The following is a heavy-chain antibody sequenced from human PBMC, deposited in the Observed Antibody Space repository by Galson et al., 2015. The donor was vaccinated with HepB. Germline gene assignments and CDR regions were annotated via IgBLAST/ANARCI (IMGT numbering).Heavy chain of an antibody. D-gene: IGHD3-10*01. CDR3: ARDLVDYYYGMDV. V-gene: IGHV1-69*13. J-gene: IGHJ6*02. Sequence: SVKVSCKASGGTFSSYAISWVRRAPGQGLEWMGGIIPIFGTANYAQKFQGRVTITADESTSTAYMELSSLRSEDTAVYYCARDLVDYYYGMDVWGQGTTVTVSS. CDR1: GGTFSSYA. CDR2: IIPIFGTA.